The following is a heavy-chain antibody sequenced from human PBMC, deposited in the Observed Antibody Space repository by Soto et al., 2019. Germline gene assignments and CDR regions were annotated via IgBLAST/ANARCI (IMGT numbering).Heavy chain of an antibody. J-gene: IGHJ6*02. CDR2: ISGSADST. Sequence: EVQLLESGGGLVQPGGSLRLSCAASGSTFSSFALNWVRQAPGKGLEWVSIISGSADSTFYADSVKGRFTISRDNSKNMLYLQINSLRAEDTAVYYCAKTRGAMIYAISVYGMDVWGQGTTVTVSS. V-gene: IGHV3-23*01. CDR1: GSTFSSFA. D-gene: IGHD2-8*01. CDR3: AKTRGAMIYAISVYGMDV.